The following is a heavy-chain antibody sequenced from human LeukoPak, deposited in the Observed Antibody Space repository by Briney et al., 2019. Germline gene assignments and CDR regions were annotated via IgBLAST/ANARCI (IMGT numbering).Heavy chain of an antibody. J-gene: IGHJ4*02. CDR1: GFTFSSYA. CDR2: ISGTVGST. Sequence: GGSLRLSCAASGFTFSSYAMSWVRQAPGKGLEWVSAISGTVGSTYYADSVKGRFTISRDNAKNSLYLQMNSLRAEDTAVYYCARVGNYDILTGKTNLDYWGQGTLVTVSS. D-gene: IGHD3-9*01. CDR3: ARVGNYDILTGKTNLDY. V-gene: IGHV3-23*01.